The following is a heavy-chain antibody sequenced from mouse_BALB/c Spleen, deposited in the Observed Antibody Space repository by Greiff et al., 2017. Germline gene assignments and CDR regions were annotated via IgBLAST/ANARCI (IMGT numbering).Heavy chain of an antibody. CDR3: VPYGNYAMDY. V-gene: IGHV14-3*02. D-gene: IGHD2-1*01. J-gene: IGHJ4*01. Sequence: VQLQQSGAELVKPGASVKLSCTASGFNIKDTYMHWVKQRPEQGLEWIGRIDPANGNTKYDPKFQGKATITADTSSNTAYLQLSSLTSEDTAVYYCVPYGNYAMDYWGQGTSGTVSS. CDR2: IDPANGNT. CDR1: GFNIKDTY.